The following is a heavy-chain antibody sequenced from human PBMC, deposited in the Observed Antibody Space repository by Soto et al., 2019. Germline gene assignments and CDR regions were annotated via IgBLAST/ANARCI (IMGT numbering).Heavy chain of an antibody. D-gene: IGHD3-10*01. CDR2: IIPIFGTA. CDR3: ASASPKITMVRGVTLTYYYYGMDV. CDR1: GGTFSSYA. J-gene: IGHJ6*02. V-gene: IGHV1-69*13. Sequence: ASVKVSCKASGGTFSSYAISWVRQAPGQGLEWMGGIIPIFGTANYAQKFQGRVTITADESTSTAYMELSSLRSEDTAVYYCASASPKITMVRGVTLTYYYYGMDVWGQGTTVTVS.